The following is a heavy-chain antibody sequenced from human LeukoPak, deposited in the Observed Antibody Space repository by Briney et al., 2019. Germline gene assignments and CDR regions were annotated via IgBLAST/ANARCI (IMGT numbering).Heavy chain of an antibody. CDR2: ISSSDSTV. D-gene: IGHD6-19*01. CDR1: GFIFSSYE. V-gene: IGHV3-48*03. Sequence: QPGGSLRLSCAASGFIFSSYEMNWVRQAPGKGLEWLSYISSSDSTVYYADSVKGRFTISRDNAKNSLYLQMNSLRAEDTAVYYCARGFRSGWVRNQLDYWGQGTLVTVSS. J-gene: IGHJ4*02. CDR3: ARGFRSGWVRNQLDY.